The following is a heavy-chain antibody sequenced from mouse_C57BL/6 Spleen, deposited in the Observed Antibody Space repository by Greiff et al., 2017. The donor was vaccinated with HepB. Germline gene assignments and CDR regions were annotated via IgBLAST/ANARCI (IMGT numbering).Heavy chain of an antibody. D-gene: IGHD1-1*01. Sequence: QVQLQQPGAELVKPGASVKMSCKASGYTFTSYWITWVKQRPGQGLEWIGDIYPGSGSTNYNEKFKSKATLTVDTSSSTAYMQLSSLTSEDSAVYYGARGEDTTDYFDYWGQGTTLTVSS. CDR1: GYTFTSYW. V-gene: IGHV1-55*01. CDR2: IYPGSGST. CDR3: ARGEDTTDYFDY. J-gene: IGHJ2*01.